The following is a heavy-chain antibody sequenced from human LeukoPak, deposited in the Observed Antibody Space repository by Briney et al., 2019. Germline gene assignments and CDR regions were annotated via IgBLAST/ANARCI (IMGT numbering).Heavy chain of an antibody. CDR2: IYYTGGT. Sequence: SETLSLTCTVSGAPITSANYSWACIRQPSGKGPEWIGSIYYTGGTDYNPSLKSRVTISVDTSKNQFSLNLSSVTAADTAVYYCARVSDGRAFDYWGQGTLVTVSS. CDR3: ARVSDGRAFDY. D-gene: IGHD1-26*01. CDR1: GAPITSANYS. V-gene: IGHV4-39*07. J-gene: IGHJ4*02.